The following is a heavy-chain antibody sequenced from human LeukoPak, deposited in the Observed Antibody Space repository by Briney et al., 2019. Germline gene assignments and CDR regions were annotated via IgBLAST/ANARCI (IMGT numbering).Heavy chain of an antibody. J-gene: IGHJ5*02. V-gene: IGHV3-23*01. CDR3: TKEGLPSGSSWSAWFDP. CDR2: ISGSGGST. D-gene: IGHD3-10*01. CDR1: GFTFSSYS. Sequence: GGSLRLSCAASGFTFSSYSMNWVRQAPGKGLEWVSAISGSGGSTYYADSVKGRFTISRDNSKNTLYLQMNSLRAEDTAVYYCTKEGLPSGSSWSAWFDPWGQGTLVTVSS.